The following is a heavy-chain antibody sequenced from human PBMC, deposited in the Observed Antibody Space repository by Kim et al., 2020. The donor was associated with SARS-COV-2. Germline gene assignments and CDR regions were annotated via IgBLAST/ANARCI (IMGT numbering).Heavy chain of an antibody. CDR1: GFTFSSYS. D-gene: IGHD1-26*01. CDR2: ISSSSSTI. CDR3: ARDSGSYPPAVEI. Sequence: GGSLRLSCAASGFTFSSYSMHWVRQAPGKGLEWVSYISSSSSTIYYADSVKGRFTISRDNAKNSLYLQMNSLRAEDTAVYYCARDSGSYPPAVEIWGQGTTGTVSS. V-gene: IGHV3-48*04. J-gene: IGHJ3*02.